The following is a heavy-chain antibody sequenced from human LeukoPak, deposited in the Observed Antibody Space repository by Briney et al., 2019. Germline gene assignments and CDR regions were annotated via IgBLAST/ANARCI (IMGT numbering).Heavy chain of an antibody. D-gene: IGHD6-6*01. J-gene: IGHJ4*02. CDR3: ARGLRQLVRSWHY. CDR1: GGSFSGYY. V-gene: IGHV4-34*01. CDR2: INHRGST. Sequence: SETLSLTCAVYGGSFSGYYWSWIRQPPGKGLEWIGEINHRGSTNYNPSLKSRVTISVDTSKNQFSLKLSSVTAADTAVYYCARGLRQLVRSWHYWGQGTLVTVSS.